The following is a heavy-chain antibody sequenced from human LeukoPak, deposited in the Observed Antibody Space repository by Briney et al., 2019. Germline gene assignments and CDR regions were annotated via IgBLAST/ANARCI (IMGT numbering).Heavy chain of an antibody. Sequence: PGGSLRLSCAASGFTFSSYGMHWVRQAPGKGLEWVAVIWYDGSNKYYADSVKGRFTISRDNSKNTLYLQMNSLRAEDTAVYYCAKVDYGGNEYYGMDVWGQGTTVTVSS. V-gene: IGHV3-30*02. D-gene: IGHD4-23*01. J-gene: IGHJ6*02. CDR1: GFTFSSYG. CDR3: AKVDYGGNEYYGMDV. CDR2: IWYDGSNK.